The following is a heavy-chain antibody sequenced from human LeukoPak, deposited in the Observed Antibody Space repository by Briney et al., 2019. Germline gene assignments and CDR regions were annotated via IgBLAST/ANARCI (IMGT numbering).Heavy chain of an antibody. CDR3: TRDSFDYAWFDP. CDR2: ISAYNGNT. J-gene: IGHJ5*02. D-gene: IGHD4-17*01. V-gene: IGHV1-18*04. CDR1: GYTFTSYG. Sequence: VASAKVSCKPSGYTFTSYGISWVPQAPGQGLEWMGWISAYNGNTNYAQKLQGRVTMTTDTSTSTAYMELRSLRSDDTAVYYCTRDSFDYAWFDPWGQGTLVTVSS.